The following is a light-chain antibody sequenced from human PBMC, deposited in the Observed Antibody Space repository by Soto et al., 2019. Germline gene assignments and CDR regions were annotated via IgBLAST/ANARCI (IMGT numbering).Light chain of an antibody. CDR1: QSISSY. CDR2: AAS. J-gene: IGKJ1*01. Sequence: DIQMTQSPSSLSASVGDRVTITCRASQSISSYLNWYQQKPGKAPKLLIYAASSLQSGVPSRFSGSGSGTDFTLTISSLQPEEFSTYYCQQSYCTRTFGQGTKLDIK. CDR3: QQSYCTRT. V-gene: IGKV1-39*01.